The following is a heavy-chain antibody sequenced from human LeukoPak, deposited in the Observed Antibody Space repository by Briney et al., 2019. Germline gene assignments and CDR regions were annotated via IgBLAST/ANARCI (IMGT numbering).Heavy chain of an antibody. D-gene: IGHD3-10*01. J-gene: IGHJ5*02. CDR2: ISGSGGST. CDR1: GFTFSSYA. Sequence: GGSLRLSCAASGFTFSSYAMSWVRQAPGRGLEWVSAISGSGGSTYYADSVKGRFTISRDNSKNTLYLQMNSLRAEDTAVYYCAKDTQDYGSGSYYWFDPWGQGTLVTVSS. CDR3: AKDTQDYGSGSYYWFDP. V-gene: IGHV3-23*01.